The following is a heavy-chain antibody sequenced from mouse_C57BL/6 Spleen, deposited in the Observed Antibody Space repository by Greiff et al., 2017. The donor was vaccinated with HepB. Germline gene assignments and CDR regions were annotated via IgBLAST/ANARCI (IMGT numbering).Heavy chain of an antibody. CDR3: TRDGAGTGFGG. D-gene: IGHD4-1*01. CDR1: GFTFSDYY. V-gene: IGHV5-16*01. Sequence: EVKLMESEGGLVQPGSSMKLSCTASGFTFSDYYMAWVRQVPEKGLEWVANINYDGSSTYYLDSLKSRFIISRDNAKNILYLQMSSLKSEDTATYCCTRDGAGTGFGGWGQGPTLTVSS. CDR2: INYDGSST. J-gene: IGHJ2*01.